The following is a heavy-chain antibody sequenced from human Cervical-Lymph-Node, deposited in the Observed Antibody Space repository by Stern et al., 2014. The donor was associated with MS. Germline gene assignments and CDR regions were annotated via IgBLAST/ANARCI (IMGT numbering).Heavy chain of an antibody. J-gene: IGHJ4*02. V-gene: IGHV4-61*08. CDR2: IYYSGST. CDR1: GGYGSSDAYY. Sequence: QVQLQESGRGLVKPSETLSLNCKVYGGYGSSDAYYWGWIRQPPGKGLEWIGYIYYSGSTSYNPSLKSRVTMSVDTSKNQFSLRLRSVTAADTAVYYCARQVRDWGQGTLVTVSS. CDR3: ARQVRD.